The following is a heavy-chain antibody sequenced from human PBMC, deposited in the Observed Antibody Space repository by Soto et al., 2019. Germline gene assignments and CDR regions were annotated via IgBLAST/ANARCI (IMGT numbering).Heavy chain of an antibody. CDR3: ARSGNTALAYYYYGMDV. V-gene: IGHV4-39*07. CDR2: IYYSGST. Sequence: PSETLSLTCTVSGGSISSSSYYWGWIRQPPGKGLEWIGSIYYSGSTYYNPSLKSRVTISVDTSKNQFSLKLSSVTAADTAVYYCARSGNTALAYYYYGMDVWGQGTTVTVSS. D-gene: IGHD5-18*01. J-gene: IGHJ6*02. CDR1: GGSISSSSYY.